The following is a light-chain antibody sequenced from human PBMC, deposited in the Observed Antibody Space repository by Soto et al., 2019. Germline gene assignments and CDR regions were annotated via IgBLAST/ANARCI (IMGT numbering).Light chain of an antibody. V-gene: IGKV3-11*01. Sequence: EVVLTQSPATLSFSPGERATLSCRASQSVSSYLAWYQQRPGQAPRLLIYDAPNRATGIPARFSGSGSGTDFTLTISRLEPEDFAVYYCQQRTYWPWTFGLGTKVEIK. CDR2: DAP. CDR3: QQRTYWPWT. CDR1: QSVSSY. J-gene: IGKJ1*01.